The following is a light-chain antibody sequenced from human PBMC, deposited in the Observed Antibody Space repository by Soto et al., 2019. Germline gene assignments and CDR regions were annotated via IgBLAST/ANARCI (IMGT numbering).Light chain of an antibody. J-gene: IGKJ2*01. Sequence: EIVLTQSPGTLSLSPGERATLSCRASQSLSSSNLAWYHQKPGQGPRLLIYGASSRAPGIPDRFSGSGSGTDFTLTIRRLEPEDFAVYYCQQYDNSPYTFGQGTKLEIK. V-gene: IGKV3-20*01. CDR3: QQYDNSPYT. CDR1: QSLSSSN. CDR2: GAS.